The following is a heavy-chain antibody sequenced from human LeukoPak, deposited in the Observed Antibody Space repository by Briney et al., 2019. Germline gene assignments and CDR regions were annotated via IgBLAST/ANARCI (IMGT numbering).Heavy chain of an antibody. V-gene: IGHV4-39*01. D-gene: IGHD6-13*01. CDR2: IYYSGST. CDR1: GGSISSSTYY. CDR3: ARPLSGSSSWHGDAFDI. J-gene: IGHJ3*02. Sequence: SETLSLTCTVSGGSISSSTYYWGWIRQPPGKGLEWIGSIYYSGSTYYNASLKSRVTISAYTSNNQFSLKLSSVTATDTAVYYCARPLSGSSSWHGDAFDIWGQGTMVTVSS.